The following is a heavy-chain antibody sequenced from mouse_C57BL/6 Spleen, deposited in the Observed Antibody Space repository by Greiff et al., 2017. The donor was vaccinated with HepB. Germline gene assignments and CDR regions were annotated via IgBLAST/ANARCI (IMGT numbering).Heavy chain of an antibody. CDR2: IDPSDSYT. Sequence: QVQLQQPGAELVKPGASVKLSCKASGYTFTSYWMQWVKKRPGKGLAWIGEIDPSDSYTNYKQKFKGKATLTVDTSSSTAYMQLSSLTSEDSAVYYCARNTGISNLYAMDYWGQGTSVTVSS. CDR1: GYTFTSYW. D-gene: IGHD2-5*01. J-gene: IGHJ4*01. CDR3: ARNTGISNLYAMDY. V-gene: IGHV1-50*01.